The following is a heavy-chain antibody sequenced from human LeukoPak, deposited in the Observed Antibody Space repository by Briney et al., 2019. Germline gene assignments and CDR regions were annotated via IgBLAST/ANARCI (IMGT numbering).Heavy chain of an antibody. CDR1: GFTFSSYW. D-gene: IGHD6-19*01. V-gene: IGHV3-23*01. J-gene: IGHJ4*02. CDR2: ISGSGGST. Sequence: PGGSLRLSCAASGFTFSSYWMTWVRQAPGKGLEWVSGISGSGGSTYYADSVKGRFTISRDNSKNTLYLQMNSLRAEDTAVYYCAKDRRPGLGGVGYFDYWGQGTLVTVSS. CDR3: AKDRRPGLGGVGYFDY.